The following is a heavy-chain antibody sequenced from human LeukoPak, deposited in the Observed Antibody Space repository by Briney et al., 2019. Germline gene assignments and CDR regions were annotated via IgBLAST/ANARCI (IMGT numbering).Heavy chain of an antibody. V-gene: IGHV4-61*02. CDR1: GDSISSGDYY. CDR2: ISSSWST. J-gene: IGHJ3*02. Sequence: SETLSLTCTVSGDSISSGDYYWSWIRQPAGKGLEWIVRISSSWSTNYNPSLKSRVTISVDTSKNQFSLKLSSVTAADTAVYFCARGPYSYDSSGAFDIWGQGTMVTVSS. D-gene: IGHD3-22*01. CDR3: ARGPYSYDSSGAFDI.